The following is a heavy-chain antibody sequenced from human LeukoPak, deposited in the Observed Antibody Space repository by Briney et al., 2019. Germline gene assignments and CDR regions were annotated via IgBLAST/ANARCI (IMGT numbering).Heavy chain of an antibody. J-gene: IGHJ4*02. Sequence: SETLSLTCTVSGGSISSSSYYWGWIRQPPGKGLEWIGSIYYSGSTYYNPSLKSRVTMSVDTSKNQFSLKLSSVTAADTAVYYCAGWRLGYCSGGSCYGVDYWGQGTLVTVSS. CDR1: GGSISSSSYY. D-gene: IGHD2-15*01. V-gene: IGHV4-39*07. CDR2: IYYSGST. CDR3: AGWRLGYCSGGSCYGVDY.